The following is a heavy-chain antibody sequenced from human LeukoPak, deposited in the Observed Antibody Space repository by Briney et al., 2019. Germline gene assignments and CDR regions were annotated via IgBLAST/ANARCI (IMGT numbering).Heavy chain of an antibody. J-gene: IGHJ6*02. CDR2: VKEDGGEQ. D-gene: IGHD6-19*01. CDR1: GFTFSGYR. Sequence: GGSLRLSCEASGFTFSGYRMTWVRQAPGKGLEWVANVKEDGGEQHYVDSVKGRFTISRDNAKNSVYLQMNSLRAGDTAVYYCARAIAVAGRGYYYGMDVWGQGTTVTVSS. CDR3: ARAIAVAGRGYYYGMDV. V-gene: IGHV3-7*01.